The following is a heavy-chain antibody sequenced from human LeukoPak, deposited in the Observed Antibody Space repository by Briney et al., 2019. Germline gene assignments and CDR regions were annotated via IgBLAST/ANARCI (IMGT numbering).Heavy chain of an antibody. CDR1: GFTFSSYA. CDR2: ISGSGGST. Sequence: GGSLRLSCAASGFTFSSYAMSWVRQAPGKGLEWVSAISGSGGSTYYADSVKGRFTISRDNSKNTLNLQMNSLRAEDTAVYYCAKSGSRTTYYFDYWGQGTLVTVSS. J-gene: IGHJ4*02. V-gene: IGHV3-23*01. CDR3: AKSGSRTTYYFDY. D-gene: IGHD3-10*01.